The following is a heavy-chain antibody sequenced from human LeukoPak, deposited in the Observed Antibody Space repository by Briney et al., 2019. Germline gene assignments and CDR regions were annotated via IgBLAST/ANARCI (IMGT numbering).Heavy chain of an antibody. D-gene: IGHD6-19*01. CDR3: AKVMGVVAVAGIKWFDP. V-gene: IGHV3-30*02. Sequence: GGSLRLSCAASGFTFSSYGMHWVRQAPGKGLEWVTFIRYDGSNKYYADSVKGRFTISRDNSKNTLYLQMNSLRAEDTAVYYCAKVMGVVAVAGIKWFDPWGQGTLVTVSS. J-gene: IGHJ5*02. CDR1: GFTFSSYG. CDR2: IRYDGSNK.